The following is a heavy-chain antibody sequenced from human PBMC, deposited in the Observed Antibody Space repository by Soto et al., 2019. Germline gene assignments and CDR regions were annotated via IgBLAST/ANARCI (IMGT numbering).Heavy chain of an antibody. V-gene: IGHV1-69*13. CDR2: IIPIFGTA. Sequence: SVKVSCKASGGTFSSYAISWVRQAPGQGLEWMGGIIPIFGTANYAQKFQGRVTITADESTSTAYMELSSLRSEDTAVYYCARVGSRYYYDSSGYYYLDYWGKGTLVTVSS. CDR3: ARVGSRYYYDSSGYYYLDY. CDR1: GGTFSSYA. J-gene: IGHJ4*02. D-gene: IGHD3-22*01.